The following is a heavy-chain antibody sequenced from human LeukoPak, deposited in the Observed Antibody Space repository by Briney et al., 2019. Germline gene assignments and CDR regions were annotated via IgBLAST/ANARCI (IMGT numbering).Heavy chain of an antibody. CDR3: ARLSGAGTTDAFDI. J-gene: IGHJ3*02. CDR2: ISADNGNI. CDR1: GYTFTSYG. V-gene: IGHV1-18*01. Sequence: GASVKVSCKASGYTFTSYGISWVRQAPGQGLEWMGWISADNGNINYAQKLQGRVTMTTDTSTSTAYMELRSLRSDDTAVYYCARLSGAGTTDAFDIWGQGTMVTVSS. D-gene: IGHD6-13*01.